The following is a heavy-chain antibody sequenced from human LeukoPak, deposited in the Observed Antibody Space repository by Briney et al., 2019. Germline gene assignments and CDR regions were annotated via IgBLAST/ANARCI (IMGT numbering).Heavy chain of an antibody. J-gene: IGHJ4*02. CDR3: ARDPYYYDSSGYYGEGFDY. CDR2: ISSSGGST. D-gene: IGHD3-22*01. V-gene: IGHV3-64*01. CDR1: GFTFSNYA. Sequence: GGSLRLSCAASGFTFSNYAMHWVRQAPGKGLEHVSAISSSGGSTSYANSVKGRFTISRDNAKNSLYLQMNSLRAEDTAVYYCARDPYYYDSSGYYGEGFDYWGQGTLVTVSS.